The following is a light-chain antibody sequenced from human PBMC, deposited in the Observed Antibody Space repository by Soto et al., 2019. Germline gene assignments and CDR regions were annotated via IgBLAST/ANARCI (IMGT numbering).Light chain of an antibody. CDR2: EVN. J-gene: IGLJ1*01. CDR1: SSDVGGYNY. CDR3: SSYTSSSTGV. Sequence: QSVLTQPASVSGSPGQSITISCTGTSSDVGGYNYVSWYQQHPGKAPKLMIYEVNYRPSGVSNRFSGSKSGNTASLTISGLQAVDEADYYCSSYTSSSTGVFGTGTKVTVL. V-gene: IGLV2-14*01.